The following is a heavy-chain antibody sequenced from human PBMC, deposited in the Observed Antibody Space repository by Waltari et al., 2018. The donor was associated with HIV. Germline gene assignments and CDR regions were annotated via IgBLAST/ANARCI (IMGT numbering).Heavy chain of an antibody. J-gene: IGHJ4*02. CDR2: ISGSGSHT. CDR3: AKDFDTSGLPYVVIDS. CDR1: GFTLRSHD. D-gene: IGHD3-22*01. Sequence: EVKLLLSGGGLVKPGVSLSLSCTASGFTLRSHDMTRVRQTPGKGLQWVPTISGSGSHTYYADSAKGRFTISRDNSENTLFLQMTRLRVEDTARYFCAKDFDTSGLPYVVIDSWGQGTLVTVSS. V-gene: IGHV3-23*01.